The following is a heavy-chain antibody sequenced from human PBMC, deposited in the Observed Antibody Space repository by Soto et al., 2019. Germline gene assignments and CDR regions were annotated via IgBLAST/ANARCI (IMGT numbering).Heavy chain of an antibody. J-gene: IGHJ6*02. Sequence: EVQLVESGGGLVKPGGSLRLSCAASGFTFSSYSMNWVRQAPGKGLEWVSSISSSSSYIYYADSVKGRFTISRDNAKNSLYLEMNGLGAEDTAVYYCAREGVQHGSGPYYYYGMAVWGQGTTVTVSS. CDR1: GFTFSSYS. D-gene: IGHD3-10*01. CDR2: ISSSSSYI. CDR3: AREGVQHGSGPYYYYGMAV. V-gene: IGHV3-21*01.